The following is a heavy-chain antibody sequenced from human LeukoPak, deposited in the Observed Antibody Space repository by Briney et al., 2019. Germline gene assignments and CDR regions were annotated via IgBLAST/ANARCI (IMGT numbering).Heavy chain of an antibody. Sequence: PGGSLRLSCAASGFTFSSYEMNWVRQAPGKGLEWVSYISSSGSTIFFADSVKGRFTISRDNAKKSLYLQMNILRADDTAVYYCAAGYYDTGDLDYWGQGTLVTVSS. V-gene: IGHV3-48*03. D-gene: IGHD3-22*01. J-gene: IGHJ4*02. CDR1: GFTFSSYE. CDR2: ISSSGSTI. CDR3: AAGYYDTGDLDY.